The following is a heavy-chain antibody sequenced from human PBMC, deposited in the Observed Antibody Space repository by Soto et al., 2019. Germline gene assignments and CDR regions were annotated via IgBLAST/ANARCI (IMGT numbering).Heavy chain of an antibody. Sequence: PGGSLRLSCAASGFTFSSYAMSWVRQAPGKGLEWVSAISGSGGSTYYADSVKGRFTISRDNSKNTLYLQMNSLRAEDTAVYYCAKRLRAPIAAADTYYFDYWGQGTLVTVSS. V-gene: IGHV3-23*01. CDR3: AKRLRAPIAAADTYYFDY. CDR2: ISGSGGST. J-gene: IGHJ4*02. CDR1: GFTFSSYA. D-gene: IGHD6-13*01.